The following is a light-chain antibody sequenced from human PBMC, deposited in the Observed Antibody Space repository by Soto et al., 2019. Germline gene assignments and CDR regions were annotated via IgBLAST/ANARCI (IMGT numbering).Light chain of an antibody. Sequence: EIVMTQPPATLSVSPGERATLSCRASQSVSSNLAWYQQKPGQAPRLLIYGASTRATGISARFSGSGSGTEFTLTISSLQSEDFAVYYCQQYNNWPLTFGGGTKVEIK. J-gene: IGKJ4*01. CDR2: GAS. V-gene: IGKV3-15*01. CDR1: QSVSSN. CDR3: QQYNNWPLT.